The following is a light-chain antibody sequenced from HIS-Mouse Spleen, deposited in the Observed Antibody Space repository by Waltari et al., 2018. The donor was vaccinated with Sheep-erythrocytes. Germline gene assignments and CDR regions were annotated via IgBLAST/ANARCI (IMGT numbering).Light chain of an antibody. CDR1: STHVGGYNY. Sequence: QSALTQPRSVSGSPGQSVTISCTGTSTHVGGYNYVSWYQQHPGKAPKLRIYDVSKRHSGVTDRFSGSKSCNTASPTISGLQAEDDADYYSSSYASSDNHVSATGTKVTVL. J-gene: IGLJ1*01. V-gene: IGLV2-11*01. CDR2: DVS. CDR3: SSYASSDNHV.